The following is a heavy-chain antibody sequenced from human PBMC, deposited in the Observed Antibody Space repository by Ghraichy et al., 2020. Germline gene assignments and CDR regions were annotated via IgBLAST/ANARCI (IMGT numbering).Heavy chain of an antibody. V-gene: IGHV3-30-3*01. J-gene: IGHJ4*02. CDR1: GFTFSSYA. Sequence: GALRLSCAASGFTFSSYAMHWVRQAPGKGLEWVAVISYDGSNKYYADSVKGRFTISRDNSKNTLYLQMNSLRAEDTAVYYCARELVVVPAADYWGQGTLVTVSS. CDR2: ISYDGSNK. D-gene: IGHD2-2*01. CDR3: ARELVVVPAADY.